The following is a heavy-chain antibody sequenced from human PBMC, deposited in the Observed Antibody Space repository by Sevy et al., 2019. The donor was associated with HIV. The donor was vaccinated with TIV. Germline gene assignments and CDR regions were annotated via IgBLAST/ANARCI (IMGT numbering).Heavy chain of an antibody. Sequence: ASVKVSCKASGYTFTGYYMQWVRQAPGQGLEWMGWINPNSGGTNYAQKFQGRITMTWDTSISTAYLELNRLRSDDTAVYYCARDPNDILNEHAFDIWGQGTVVTVSS. CDR1: GYTFTGYY. V-gene: IGHV1-2*02. D-gene: IGHD3-9*01. J-gene: IGHJ3*02. CDR3: ARDPNDILNEHAFDI. CDR2: INPNSGGT.